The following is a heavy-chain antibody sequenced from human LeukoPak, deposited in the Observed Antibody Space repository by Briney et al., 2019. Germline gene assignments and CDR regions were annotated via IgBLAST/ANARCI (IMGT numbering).Heavy chain of an antibody. D-gene: IGHD3-3*01. Sequence: GGSLRLSCAASGFTFSSYAMSWVRQAPGKGLEWVSAHSGSGGTTYYADSVKGRFTISRDTSKNTLFLQMNSLRAEDTAVYYCAKAPGYSTYYFDYWGQGTLVTVSS. J-gene: IGHJ4*02. CDR1: GFTFSSYA. CDR2: HSGSGGTT. CDR3: AKAPGYSTYYFDY. V-gene: IGHV3-23*01.